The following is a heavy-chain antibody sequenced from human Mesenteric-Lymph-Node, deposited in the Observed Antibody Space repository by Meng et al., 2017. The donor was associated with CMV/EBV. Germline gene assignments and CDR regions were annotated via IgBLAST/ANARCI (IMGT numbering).Heavy chain of an antibody. D-gene: IGHD3-3*01. Sequence: SVKVSCKASGYTFTGYYMHWVRQAPGQGLEWMGGIIPIFGTANYAQKFQGRVTIPTDESTSTAYMELSSLRSEDTAVYYCARTYDFWSGYFGMDVWGQGTTVTVSS. CDR1: GYTFTGYY. J-gene: IGHJ6*02. CDR3: ARTYDFWSGYFGMDV. V-gene: IGHV1-69*05. CDR2: IIPIFGTA.